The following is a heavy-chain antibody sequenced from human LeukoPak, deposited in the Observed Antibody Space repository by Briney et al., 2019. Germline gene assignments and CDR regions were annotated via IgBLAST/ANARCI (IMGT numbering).Heavy chain of an antibody. CDR1: GGSISSYY. CDR3: ARVAYGFGERYFDY. J-gene: IGHJ4*02. Sequence: SETLSLICTVSGGSISSYYWSWIRQPPGKGLEWIGYIYYSGSTNYNPSLKSRVTISVDTSKNQFSLKLSSVTAADTAVYYCARVAYGFGERYFDYWGQGTLVTVSS. CDR2: IYYSGST. V-gene: IGHV4-59*01. D-gene: IGHD3-10*01.